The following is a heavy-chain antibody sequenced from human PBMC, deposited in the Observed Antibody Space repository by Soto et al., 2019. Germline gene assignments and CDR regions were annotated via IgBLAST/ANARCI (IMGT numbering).Heavy chain of an antibody. CDR1: GGTFSSYA. Sequence: QVQLVQSGAEVKKPGSSVKVSCKASGGTFSSYAISWVRQAPGQGLEWMGGIIPIFGTANYAQKFQGRVTITADESTSTAYMELSSLRAEDTAVYYCARDRAVVTPVGDYYYYGMDVWGQGTTVTVSS. CDR2: IIPIFGTA. D-gene: IGHD2-21*02. J-gene: IGHJ6*02. CDR3: ARDRAVVTPVGDYYYYGMDV. V-gene: IGHV1-69*01.